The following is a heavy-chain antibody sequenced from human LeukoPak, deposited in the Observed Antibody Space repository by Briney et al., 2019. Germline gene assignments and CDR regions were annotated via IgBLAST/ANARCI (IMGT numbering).Heavy chain of an antibody. D-gene: IGHD6-13*01. Sequence: RSSETLSLTCTVSGDSISSGFFWGWIRQSPGKGLGWIGSVYRTGNTYYEASLKSRVTISVDTSRNRFSLELRSVTAADTAMYYCARDKDLPPPPGIGAGPRLTWFDPWGQGTRVTVSS. CDR1: GDSISSGFF. V-gene: IGHV4-38-2*02. CDR2: VYRTGNT. CDR3: ARDKDLPPPPGIGAGPRLTWFDP. J-gene: IGHJ5*02.